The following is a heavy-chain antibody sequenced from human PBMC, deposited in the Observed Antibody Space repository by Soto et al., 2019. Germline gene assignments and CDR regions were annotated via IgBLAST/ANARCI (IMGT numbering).Heavy chain of an antibody. V-gene: IGHV3-30*18. J-gene: IGHJ3*01. CDR1: GFSFSDFG. CDR3: AKWFGELFDGFYV. Sequence: QVQLVESGGGVVQPGRSLRLSCAGSGFSFSDFGMHWVRQAPGKGLEWVAVISYDGSNKNFADSVKGRFAISRDTSKNIMYLQMNSLRPEDTAVYYCAKWFGELFDGFYVWGQGTVVTVSS. CDR2: ISYDGSNK. D-gene: IGHD3-10*01.